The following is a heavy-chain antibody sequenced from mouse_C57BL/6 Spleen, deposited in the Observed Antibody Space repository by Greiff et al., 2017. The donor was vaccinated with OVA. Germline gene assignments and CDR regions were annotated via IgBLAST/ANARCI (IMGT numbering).Heavy chain of an antibody. Sequence: EVHLVESGGGLVKPGGSLKLSCAASGFTFSSYAMSWVRQTPEKRLDWVATISDGGSYTYYPDNVKGRFTISRDNAKNNLYLQMSHLKSEDTAMYYCARDLIYYGNYDYWGQGTTLTVSS. J-gene: IGHJ2*01. CDR2: ISDGGSYT. CDR1: GFTFSSYA. CDR3: ARDLIYYGNYDY. V-gene: IGHV5-4*01. D-gene: IGHD2-1*01.